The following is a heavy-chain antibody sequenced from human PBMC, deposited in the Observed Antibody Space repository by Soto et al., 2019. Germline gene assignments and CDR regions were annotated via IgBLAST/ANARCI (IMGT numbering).Heavy chain of an antibody. V-gene: IGHV3-30-3*01. CDR2: ISYDGSNK. D-gene: IGHD6-13*01. CDR1: GFTFSSYA. CDR3: ARDRVAAAYYGMDV. Sequence: QVQLVESGGGVVQPGRSLRLSCAASGFTFSSYAMHWVRQAPGKGLEWVAVISYDGSNKYYADSVKGRFTISRDNSKNTLYLQMNSLRAEDTAVYYCARDRVAAAYYGMDVWGQGTTVTVSS. J-gene: IGHJ6*02.